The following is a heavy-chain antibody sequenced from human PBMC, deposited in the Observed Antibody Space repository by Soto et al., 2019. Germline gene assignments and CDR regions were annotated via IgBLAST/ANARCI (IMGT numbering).Heavy chain of an antibody. J-gene: IGHJ6*02. V-gene: IGHV3-7*03. CDR1: GFMFSSSV. Sequence: EVQLVQSGGGLVQPGGSLRLSCAASGFMFSSSVMSWVRQAPGKGLEWVANIRQDGSEEYFVDSVKGRFTISRDNAKNSFYLQMNSLRAEDTALYKCARWNYGMDVWGQGTTVTVS. CDR2: IRQDGSEE. CDR3: ARWNYGMDV.